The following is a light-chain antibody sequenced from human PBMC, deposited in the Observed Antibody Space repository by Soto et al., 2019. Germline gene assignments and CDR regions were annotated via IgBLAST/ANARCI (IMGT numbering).Light chain of an antibody. Sequence: QSVLTQPPSVSGSPGQSVTISCTGTSSDVGKYDRVSWYQQPPGTAPKLIIYEVINRPSGVPARFSGSKSGNTASLTISGLQAEDEADYYCSSYMSTSRYVFXAGTKVTVL. V-gene: IGLV2-18*02. CDR2: EVI. J-gene: IGLJ1*01. CDR1: SSDVGKYDR. CDR3: SSYMSTSRYV.